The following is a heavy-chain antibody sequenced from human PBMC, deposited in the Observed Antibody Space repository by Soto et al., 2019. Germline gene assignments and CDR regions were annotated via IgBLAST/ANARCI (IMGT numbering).Heavy chain of an antibody. CDR1: GFTFSSSP. CDR3: ARDVWASGSGSNYNNWFDP. Sequence: ELQLVESGGGLVQPGGSLRLSCAASGFTFSSSPRTWRRQAPGKGLEWVSDIGTSSTYIHYADSVKGRFTISRDDAKTSLDLQMDSLRDEDTAVDYCARDVWASGSGSNYNNWFDPWGQGTLVSVSS. J-gene: IGHJ5*02. V-gene: IGHV3-48*02. D-gene: IGHD3-10*01. CDR2: IGTSSTYI.